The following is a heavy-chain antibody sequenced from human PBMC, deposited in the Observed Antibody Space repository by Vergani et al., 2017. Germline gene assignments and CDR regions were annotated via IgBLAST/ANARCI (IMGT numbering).Heavy chain of an antibody. Sequence: VQLLESGGGLVQPGGSLRLSCAASGFTFSSYGISWVRQAPGQGLEWMGWISAYNGNTNYAQKLQGRVTMTTDTSTSTAYMELRSLRSDDTAVYYCARGPDALEWLLSCYMDVWGKGTTVTVSS. CDR3: ARGPDALEWLLSCYMDV. D-gene: IGHD3-3*01. V-gene: IGHV1-18*01. J-gene: IGHJ6*03. CDR1: GFTFSSYG. CDR2: ISAYNGNT.